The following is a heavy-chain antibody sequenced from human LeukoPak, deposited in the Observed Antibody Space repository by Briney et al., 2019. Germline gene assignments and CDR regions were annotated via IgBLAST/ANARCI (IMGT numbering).Heavy chain of an antibody. J-gene: IGHJ4*02. V-gene: IGHV3-66*01. Sequence: GGSLRLSCAASGFTVSTNYMSWVRQAPGKGLEWVSVIYIGGSTFYADSVEGRFSISRDNSKNTLYLQMNSLRAEDTAVYYCARGSTRYYFDHWGQGTLVTVSS. D-gene: IGHD5/OR15-5a*01. CDR2: IYIGGST. CDR1: GFTVSTNY. CDR3: ARGSTRYYFDH.